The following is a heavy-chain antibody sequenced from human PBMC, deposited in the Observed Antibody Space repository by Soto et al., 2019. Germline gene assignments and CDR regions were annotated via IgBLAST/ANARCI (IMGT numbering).Heavy chain of an antibody. J-gene: IGHJ3*02. CDR3: ARPNRYYYDSSGYYPGYAFDI. V-gene: IGHV1-3*01. D-gene: IGHD3-22*01. CDR1: GYTFTDYS. Sequence: GASVKVSCKASGYTFTDYSMHWVRQAPGQRLEWMGWINAGNGNTKYSQKFQGRVTITRDTSASTAYMELSSLRSEDTAVYYCARPNRYYYDSSGYYPGYAFDIWGQGTMVTVSS. CDR2: INAGNGNT.